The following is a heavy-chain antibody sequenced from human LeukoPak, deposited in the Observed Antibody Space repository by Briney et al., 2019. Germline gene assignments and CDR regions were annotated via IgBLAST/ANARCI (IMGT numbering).Heavy chain of an antibody. J-gene: IGHJ5*02. CDR2: IWYDGSNK. V-gene: IGHV3-33*01. CDR3: ARDLFDSSSTNWFDP. CDR1: GFTFSSYG. D-gene: IGHD6-13*01. Sequence: GGSLRLSCAASGFTFSSYGMHWVRQAPGKGLEWVALIWYDGSNKYYADSVKGRFTISRDNSKNTLYLQMNSLRAEDTAVYYCARDLFDSSSTNWFDPWGQGTLSPSPQ.